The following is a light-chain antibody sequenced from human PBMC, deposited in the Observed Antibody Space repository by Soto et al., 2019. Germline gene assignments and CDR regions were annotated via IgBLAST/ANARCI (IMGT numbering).Light chain of an antibody. J-gene: IGKJ1*01. CDR1: QSVTSTY. V-gene: IGKV3-20*01. Sequence: DIVLTQSPGTLSLSPGERATLSCRASQSVTSTYLAWYQQKPGQAPRLLIYGASSRATGIPDRFSGSGSGTDFTLTISRLEPEDFAVYYCQQFGSSPWTF. CDR3: QQFGSSPWT. CDR2: GAS.